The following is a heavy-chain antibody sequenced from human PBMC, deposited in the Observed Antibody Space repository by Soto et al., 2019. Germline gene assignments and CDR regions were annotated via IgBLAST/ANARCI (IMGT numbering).Heavy chain of an antibody. Sequence: PRLYFSASEFTFSNYAMTWVRQAPGKGLELVSLITGSDGRTYYADSVKFRFTISRYKSKNTVFLQMNSLRAEDTAVYYCAKGLSPSYYDISTGHDYWGQGTLVTVSS. D-gene: IGHD3-9*01. CDR2: ITGSDGRT. CDR3: AKGLSPSYYDISTGHDY. J-gene: IGHJ4*02. CDR1: EFTFSNYA. V-gene: IGHV3-23*01.